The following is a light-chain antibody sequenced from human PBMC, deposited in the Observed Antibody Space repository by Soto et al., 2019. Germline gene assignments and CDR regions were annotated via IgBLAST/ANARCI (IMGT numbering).Light chain of an antibody. CDR3: QQSSNWPRT. J-gene: IGKJ1*01. CDR1: QSFRGL. V-gene: IGKV3-11*01. Sequence: EVVLTQSPVTLSLSPGEIATLSCRASQSFRGLLAWYQQKPGQAPRLLIYDAYNRATGIPPRFSGSGSGTEFTLTISSLQSEDFAVYYCQQSSNWPRTFGQGTKVDIK. CDR2: DAY.